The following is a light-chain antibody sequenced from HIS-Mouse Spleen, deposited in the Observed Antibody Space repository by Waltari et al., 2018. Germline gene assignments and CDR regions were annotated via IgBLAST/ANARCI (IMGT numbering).Light chain of an antibody. CDR2: EDS. Sequence: SYELTQPPSVSVSPGQTARITCSGDALPKKYAYWYQQKSGQAPVLVIYEDSKRPSGIPGRFSGSSSGTMATLTISGAQVEDEADYYCYSTDSSGNHRVFGRGTKLTVL. J-gene: IGLJ2*01. CDR3: YSTDSSGNHRV. CDR1: ALPKKY. V-gene: IGLV3-10*01.